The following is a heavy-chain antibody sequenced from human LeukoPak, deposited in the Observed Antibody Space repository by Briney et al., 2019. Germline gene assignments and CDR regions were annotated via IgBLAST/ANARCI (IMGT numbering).Heavy chain of an antibody. CDR3: ARITFGGVIAV. CDR2: ISWNSGSI. J-gene: IGHJ4*02. V-gene: IGHV3-9*01. D-gene: IGHD3-16*02. CDR1: GFTFDDYA. Sequence: GRSLRLSCAASGFTFDDYAMHWVRQAPGKGLEWVSGISWNSGSIGYADSVKGRFTISRDNAKNSLYLQMNSLRAEDTAVYYCARITFGGVIAVWGQGTLVTVSS.